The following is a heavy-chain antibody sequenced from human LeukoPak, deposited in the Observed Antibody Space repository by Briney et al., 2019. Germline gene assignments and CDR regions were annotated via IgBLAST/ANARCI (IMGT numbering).Heavy chain of an antibody. V-gene: IGHV4-4*08. CDR3: AESVDRKKVDR. J-gene: IGHJ4*02. D-gene: IGHD5/OR15-5a*01. CDR1: GVALSGYY. Sequence: PSQTLSLTRTVSGVALSGYYWSWIRHPPGKGLEWIGYTHPSGSTNYTPPPKSRVTISVTTSKDQFPLRLTSVTAADTAVYYCAESVDRKKVDRWGQGTLVTVSS. CDR2: THPSGST.